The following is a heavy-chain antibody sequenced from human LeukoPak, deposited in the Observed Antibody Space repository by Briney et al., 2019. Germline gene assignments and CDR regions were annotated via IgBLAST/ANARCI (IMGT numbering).Heavy chain of an antibody. CDR3: AKDLASSEHLTGAIDY. CDR1: GFTFDDYA. J-gene: IGHJ4*02. V-gene: IGHV3-9*01. D-gene: IGHD1/OR15-1a*01. Sequence: GGSLRLSCAASGFTFDDYAMHWVRQAPGKGLEWVSGISWNSGSIGYADSVKGRFTISRDNAKNSLYLQMNSLRAEDTALYYCAKDLASSEHLTGAIDYRGQGTLVTVSS. CDR2: ISWNSGSI.